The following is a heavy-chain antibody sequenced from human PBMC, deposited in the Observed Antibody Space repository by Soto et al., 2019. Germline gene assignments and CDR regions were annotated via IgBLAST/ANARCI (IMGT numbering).Heavy chain of an antibody. CDR3: ARDVVGATRKYGYFDL. Sequence: QVQLQESGPGLVKPSQTLSLTCTVSGGSISSGGYYWSWIRQHPGKGLEWIGYIYYSGSTYYNPSLMSRVTISGDTSKNQFSLKLSAVTAADTSVYYCARDVVGATRKYGYFDLWGRGTLVTVSS. CDR2: IYYSGST. V-gene: IGHV4-31*03. CDR1: GGSISSGGYY. D-gene: IGHD1-26*01. J-gene: IGHJ2*01.